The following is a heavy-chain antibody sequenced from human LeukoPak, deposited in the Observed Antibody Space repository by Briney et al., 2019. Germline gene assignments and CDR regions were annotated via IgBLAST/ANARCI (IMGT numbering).Heavy chain of an antibody. CDR2: ISGDGGNT. V-gene: IGHV3-74*01. CDR3: AARFRDGLDI. Sequence: GRSLRLSCAASGFPFSSSWVHWVRQAPGKGLVWVSRISGDGGNTEYADSVKGRFAISRDNAKNTLYLQMNSLRAEDTAVYYCAARFRDGLDIWGQGTMVTVSS. J-gene: IGHJ3*02. CDR1: GFPFSSSW.